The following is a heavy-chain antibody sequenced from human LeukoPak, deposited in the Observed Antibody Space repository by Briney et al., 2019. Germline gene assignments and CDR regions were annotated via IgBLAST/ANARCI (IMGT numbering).Heavy chain of an antibody. CDR2: ISSSSSYI. J-gene: IGHJ4*02. CDR1: GFTFSSYS. V-gene: IGHV3-21*05. CDR3: AREWDYCSSTSCKHFDY. D-gene: IGHD2-2*01. Sequence: PGGSLRLSCAASGFTFSSYSMNWVRQAPGKGLEWVSYISSSSSYIYYADSVKGRFTISRDNAKNSLYLQMNSLRAEDTAVYYCAREWDYCSSTSCKHFDYWGQGTLVTVSS.